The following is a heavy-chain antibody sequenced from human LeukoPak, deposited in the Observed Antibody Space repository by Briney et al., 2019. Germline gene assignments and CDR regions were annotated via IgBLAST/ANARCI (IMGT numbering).Heavy chain of an antibody. D-gene: IGHD3-22*01. CDR2: IKQDGSVQ. Sequence: QPGGSLRLSCAASGFTFSNFWMARVRQTPGKGLEWVANIKQDGSVQFYGDSVKGRFTISRDNAKNSLYLQMNSLRAEDTAVYYCATAYDSSGCDWGQGTLVTVSS. J-gene: IGHJ4*02. CDR1: GFTFSNFW. CDR3: ATAYDSSGCD. V-gene: IGHV3-7*01.